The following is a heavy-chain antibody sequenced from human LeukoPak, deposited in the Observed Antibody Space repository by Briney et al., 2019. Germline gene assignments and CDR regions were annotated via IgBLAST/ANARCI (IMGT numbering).Heavy chain of an antibody. D-gene: IGHD6-13*01. CDR1: GGSISSYY. Sequence: SETLSLTCTVSGGSISSYYWNWIRQPPGKGLEWIGEINHSGSTNYNPSLKSRVTISVDTSKNQFSLKLSSVTAADTAVYYCARGQAEGSSWYVNYYYYMDVWGKGTTVTVSS. V-gene: IGHV4-34*01. CDR3: ARGQAEGSSWYVNYYYYMDV. CDR2: INHSGST. J-gene: IGHJ6*03.